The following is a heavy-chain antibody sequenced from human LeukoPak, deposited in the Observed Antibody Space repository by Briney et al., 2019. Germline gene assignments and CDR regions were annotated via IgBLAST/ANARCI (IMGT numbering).Heavy chain of an antibody. CDR3: ARARSGGRNWFDP. Sequence: GGSLRLSCAASGFTFNFYSMNWVRQAPGKGLEWVSGINWNGGSTDYADSVKGRFTISRDNAKNSLYLQMNSLRAEDTAVYYCARARSGGRNWFDPWGQGTLVTVSS. V-gene: IGHV3-20*04. D-gene: IGHD2-15*01. J-gene: IGHJ5*02. CDR2: INWNGGST. CDR1: GFTFNFYS.